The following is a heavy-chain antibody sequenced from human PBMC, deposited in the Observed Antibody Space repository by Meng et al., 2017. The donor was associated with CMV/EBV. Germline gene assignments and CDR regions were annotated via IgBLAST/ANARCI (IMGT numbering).Heavy chain of an antibody. CDR3: AKDFMEGEMATISSDY. Sequence: GESLKISCAASGFTFSSYGMHWVRQAPGKGLEWVAFIRCDGTNKYYTDSVKGRFTISRDNSKNTLYLQMNSLRAEDTAVYYCAKDFMEGEMATISSDYWGQGTLVTVSS. D-gene: IGHD5-24*01. CDR2: IRCDGTNK. J-gene: IGHJ4*02. CDR1: GFTFSSYG. V-gene: IGHV3-30*02.